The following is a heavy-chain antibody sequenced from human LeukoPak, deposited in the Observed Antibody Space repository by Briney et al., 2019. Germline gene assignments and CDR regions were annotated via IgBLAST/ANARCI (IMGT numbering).Heavy chain of an antibody. J-gene: IGHJ5*02. CDR1: GGSISSGSYY. CDR2: IYTSGST. Sequence: SETLSLTCTVSGGSISSGSYYWSWIRQPAGKGLEWIGRIYTSGSTNYNPSLKSRVTISVDTSKNQFSLKLSSVTAADTAVYYCARDSGSYYYGSGSWFDPWGQGTLVTVSS. V-gene: IGHV4-61*02. CDR3: ARDSGSYYYGSGSWFDP. D-gene: IGHD3-10*01.